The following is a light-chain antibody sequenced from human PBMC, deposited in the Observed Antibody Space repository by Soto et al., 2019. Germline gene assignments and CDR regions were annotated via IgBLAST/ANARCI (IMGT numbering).Light chain of an antibody. J-gene: IGKJ4*01. CDR3: QQRSNWPPGLT. Sequence: EIVFTQSPATLSLSPGERATLSCRASQSVSSYLAWYQQKPGQAPRLLIYDASNRATGIPARFSGSGSGTDFTLTISSLEREGFAVYYCQQRSNWPPGLTFGGGTKVEIK. CDR2: DAS. CDR1: QSVSSY. V-gene: IGKV3-11*01.